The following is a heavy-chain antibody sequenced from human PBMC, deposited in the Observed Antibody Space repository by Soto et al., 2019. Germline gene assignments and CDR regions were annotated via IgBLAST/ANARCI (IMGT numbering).Heavy chain of an antibody. V-gene: IGHV1-18*04. J-gene: IGHJ5*01. D-gene: IGHD6-19*01. CDR3: ETGNTHSSAVAGKSIDS. CDR1: GYTFTSYG. Sequence: ASVKVSCKASGYTFTSYGISWVRQAPGQGLEWMGWINAYNGNTKYAQKLQGRVTMTTDTSTSTAYMELRSLRSDDTAVYSCETGNTHSSAVAGKSIDSWGQGTLVTVSS. CDR2: INAYNGNT.